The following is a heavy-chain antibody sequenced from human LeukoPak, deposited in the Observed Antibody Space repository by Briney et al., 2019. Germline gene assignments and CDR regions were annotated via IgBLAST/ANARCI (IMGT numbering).Heavy chain of an antibody. Sequence: PGGSLRLSCAASGFTFSDYYMSWIRQAPGKGLEWVSYISSSGSTIYYADSVKGRFTISRDNAKNSLYLQMNSLRAEDTAVYYCARDWGEQQLGYYYYYMDVWGKGTTVTVSS. CDR3: ARDWGEQQLGYYYYYMDV. CDR1: GFTFSDYY. J-gene: IGHJ6*03. V-gene: IGHV3-11*01. CDR2: ISSSGSTI. D-gene: IGHD6-13*01.